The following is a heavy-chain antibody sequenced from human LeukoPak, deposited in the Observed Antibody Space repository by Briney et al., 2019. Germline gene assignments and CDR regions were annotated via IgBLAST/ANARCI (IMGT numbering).Heavy chain of an antibody. CDR3: ATGYSNPAGDY. D-gene: IGHD6-13*01. CDR2: IYTSDNT. V-gene: IGHV4-61*02. J-gene: IGHJ4*02. CDR1: GGSISSGSYY. Sequence: SETLSLTCTVSGGSISSGSYYWSWIRQPAGKGLEWIGRIYTSDNTNYNPSLKSRVTMSLDTSKNQFSLKLSSVTAADTAVYYCATGYSNPAGDYWGQGTLVTVSS.